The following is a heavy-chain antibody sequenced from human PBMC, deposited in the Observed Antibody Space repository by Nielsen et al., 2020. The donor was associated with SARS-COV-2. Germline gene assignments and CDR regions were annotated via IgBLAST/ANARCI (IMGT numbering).Heavy chain of an antibody. D-gene: IGHD3-10*01. CDR2: VSGDSSNT. CDR1: GVTLDDYA. J-gene: IGHJ4*02. CDR3: AKDMGFASGSSAFDY. Sequence: GESLKISCAASGVTLDDYAMHWVRQVPGKGLEWITLVSGDSSNTDYAESVRGRFLISRDNSKNSLYLQMNSLRAEDTALYYCAKDMGFASGSSAFDYWGQGALVTVSS. V-gene: IGHV3-43*02.